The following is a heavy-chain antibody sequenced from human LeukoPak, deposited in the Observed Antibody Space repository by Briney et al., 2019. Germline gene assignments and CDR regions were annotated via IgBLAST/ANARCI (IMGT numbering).Heavy chain of an antibody. D-gene: IGHD3-22*01. V-gene: IGHV3-15*01. CDR1: GFTFSNAW. CDR2: IKSKTDGGTT. Sequence: GGSLRLSCAASGFTFSNAWMSWVRQAPGKGLEWVGRIKSKTDGGTTDYAAPVKGRFTISRDGSKNTLYLQMNSLKTEDTAVYYCTTETTYYYDSSGYPAFDYWGQGTLVTVSS. J-gene: IGHJ4*02. CDR3: TTETTYYYDSSGYPAFDY.